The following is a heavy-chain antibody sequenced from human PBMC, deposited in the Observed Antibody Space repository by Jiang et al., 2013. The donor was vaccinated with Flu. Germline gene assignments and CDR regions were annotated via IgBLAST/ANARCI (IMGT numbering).Heavy chain of an antibody. J-gene: IGHJ5*02. CDR2: LNSDGSTT. CDR1: GFTFSRYW. D-gene: IGHD4-17*01. CDR3: ARGAMTSVTARWFDP. Sequence: VQLVESGGGLVQPGGSLRLSCAASGFTFSRYWMHWVRQAPGKGLVWVSRLNSDGSTTTYADSVKGRFTISRDNAKSTLYLQMNSLRAEDTAVYYCARGAMTSVTARWFDPWGQGTLVTVSS. V-gene: IGHV3-74*01.